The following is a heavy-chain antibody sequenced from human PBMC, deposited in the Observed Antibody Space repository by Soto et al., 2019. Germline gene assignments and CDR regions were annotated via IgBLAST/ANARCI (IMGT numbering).Heavy chain of an antibody. V-gene: IGHV3-23*01. CDR2: ISGSGGST. CDR1: GFTFSSYA. J-gene: IGHJ4*02. CDR3: AKVASYYDSSGYYYGDY. D-gene: IGHD3-22*01. Sequence: PGGSLRLSCAASGFTFSSYAMSWVRQAPGKGLEWVSAISGSGGSTYYADSVKGRFTISRDNSKNTLYLQMNSLRAEDTAVYYCAKVASYYDSSGYYYGDYWGQGTLVTVSS.